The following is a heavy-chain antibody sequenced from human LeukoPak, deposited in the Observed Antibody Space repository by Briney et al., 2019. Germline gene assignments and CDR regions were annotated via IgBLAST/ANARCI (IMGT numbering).Heavy chain of an antibody. Sequence: PSETLSLTCTVSGGSISSYYWSWIRQPPGKGLEWIGYIYYSGSTNYNPSLKSRVTISVDTSKNQFSLKLSSVTAADTAVYYCARAGGSGYYNGVYYFDYWGQGTLVTVSS. CDR3: ARAGGSGYYNGVYYFDY. J-gene: IGHJ4*02. D-gene: IGHD3-3*01. CDR2: IYYSGST. V-gene: IGHV4-59*01. CDR1: GGSISSYY.